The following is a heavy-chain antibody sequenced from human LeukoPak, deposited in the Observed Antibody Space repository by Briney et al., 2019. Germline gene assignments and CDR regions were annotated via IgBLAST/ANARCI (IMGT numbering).Heavy chain of an antibody. CDR3: AQKSTGTFDI. Sequence: GGSLRLSCAASGVTFSSSAMHWVRQAPGKGLEWVAYIRFDGVKKFYSDSVKGRFTISRDNSKNTLFLQMSSLTTEDTAVYYCAQKSTGTFDIWGQGTMVTVS. CDR1: GVTFSSSA. CDR2: IRFDGVKK. J-gene: IGHJ3*02. V-gene: IGHV3-30*02. D-gene: IGHD6-13*01.